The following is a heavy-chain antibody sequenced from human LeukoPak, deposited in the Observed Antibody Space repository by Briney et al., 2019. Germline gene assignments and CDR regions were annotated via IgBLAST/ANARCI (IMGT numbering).Heavy chain of an antibody. CDR2: IGTVGST. CDR3: ARSRRESGSYNY. Sequence: GGSLRLSCAASGFIFSSCDMHWVRQVTGKGLEWVSAIGTVGSTYYAGSVKGRFAISGENAKNSLYLQMNSLRVEDTAVYYCARSRRESGSYNYWGQGTLVTVSS. D-gene: IGHD3-10*01. V-gene: IGHV3-13*01. CDR1: GFIFSSCD. J-gene: IGHJ4*02.